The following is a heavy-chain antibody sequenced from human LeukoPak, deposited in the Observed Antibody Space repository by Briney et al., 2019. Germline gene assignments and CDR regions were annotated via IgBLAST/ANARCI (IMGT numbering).Heavy chain of an antibody. J-gene: IGHJ6*02. CDR2: ISGSGGST. Sequence: AGGSLRLSCAASGFTFSSYAMSWVRQAPGKGLEWVSAISGSGGSTYYADSVKGRFTISRDNSKNTLYLQTNSLRAEDTAVYYCAKEGGSYYYGMDVWGQGTTVTVSS. V-gene: IGHV3-23*01. D-gene: IGHD1-26*01. CDR3: AKEGGSYYYGMDV. CDR1: GFTFSSYA.